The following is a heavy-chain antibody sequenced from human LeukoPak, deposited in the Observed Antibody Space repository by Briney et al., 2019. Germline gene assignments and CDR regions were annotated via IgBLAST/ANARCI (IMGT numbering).Heavy chain of an antibody. V-gene: IGHV3-21*01. CDR3: ARGGYSSGWFYYFDY. CDR2: ISSSSSYI. J-gene: IGHJ4*02. D-gene: IGHD6-19*01. Sequence: GGSLRLSCAASGFTFSSYSMNWVRQAPGKGLEWVSSISSSSSYIYYADSVKGRFTISRDNAKNSLYLQMNSLRAEDTAVYYCARGGYSSGWFYYFDYWGQGTLVTVSS. CDR1: GFTFSSYS.